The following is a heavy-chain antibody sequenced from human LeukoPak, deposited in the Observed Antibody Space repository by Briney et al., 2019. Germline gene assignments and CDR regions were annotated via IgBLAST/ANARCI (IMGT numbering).Heavy chain of an antibody. CDR2: INRDGGLT. J-gene: IGHJ3*01. D-gene: IGHD6-13*01. CDR3: AREEHRLAEAGTSAFDL. V-gene: IGHV3-74*01. Sequence: PGGSLRLSCVASGFTFSENWMHWVRQAPGKGLAWVSHINRDGGLTNYADSVKGRFTISRDNARNTVYLQMISLRVEDAAIYFCAREEHRLAEAGTSAFDLGGQGTLVTVSP. CDR1: GFTFSENW.